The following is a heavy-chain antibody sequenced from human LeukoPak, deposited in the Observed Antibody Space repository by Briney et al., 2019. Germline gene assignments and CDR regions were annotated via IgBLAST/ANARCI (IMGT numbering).Heavy chain of an antibody. V-gene: IGHV4-28*01. CDR2: INNSGRT. D-gene: IGHD5-18*01. Sequence: PSETLSLTCAVSGYSISNTNWWAWIRQPPGKGLEWIGYINNSGRTYYNPSLKSRVTMSVDTSMNQFSLKLSSVTAVDTAVYYCATTAVNTATNFHYWGQGTLVTVSS. J-gene: IGHJ4*02. CDR3: ATTAVNTATNFHY. CDR1: GYSISNTNW.